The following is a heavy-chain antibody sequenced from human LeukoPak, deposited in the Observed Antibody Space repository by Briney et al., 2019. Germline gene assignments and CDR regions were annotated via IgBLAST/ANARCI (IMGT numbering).Heavy chain of an antibody. Sequence: PGGSLRLSCAATGFAFNYYAMSWVRQAPGKGLEWVSGIDDGGTSTYYADSVKGRFTISRDNSKNTLFLQMDSLRADDTAVYYCARDSSGWYRPTNYYGMDVWGQGTTVTISS. CDR1: GFAFNYYA. CDR3: ARDSSGWYRPTNYYGMDV. CDR2: IDDGGTST. D-gene: IGHD6-19*01. J-gene: IGHJ6*02. V-gene: IGHV3-23*03.